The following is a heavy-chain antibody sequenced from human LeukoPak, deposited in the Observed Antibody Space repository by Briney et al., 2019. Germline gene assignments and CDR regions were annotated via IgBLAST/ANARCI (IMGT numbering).Heavy chain of an antibody. J-gene: IGHJ4*02. Sequence: ASVKVSCKVSGYTLTELSMHWVRQAPGKGLEWMGGFDPGDGETIYAQKFQGRVTMTEDTSTDTAYMELSSLRSEDTAVYYCATLGGVLYDILTGTDYWGQGTLVTVSS. CDR3: ATLGGVLYDILTGTDY. CDR2: FDPGDGET. V-gene: IGHV1-24*01. CDR1: GYTLTELS. D-gene: IGHD3-9*01.